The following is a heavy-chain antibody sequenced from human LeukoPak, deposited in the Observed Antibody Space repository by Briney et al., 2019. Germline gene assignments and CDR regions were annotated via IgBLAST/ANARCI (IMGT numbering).Heavy chain of an antibody. CDR1: VFTFSSYQ. Sequence: GGALTHSCAASVFTFSSYQMNWVRQAPGKGLEWVSYINSSGRTIYYAEPVKGRFTISRDNAKNSLYLQMNSLRAEDTAVYYCARDSQPEYYYGSGSRYGMDVWGQGTTVTVSS. CDR3: ARDSQPEYYYGSGSRYGMDV. J-gene: IGHJ6*02. CDR2: INSSGRTI. D-gene: IGHD3-10*01. V-gene: IGHV3-48*03.